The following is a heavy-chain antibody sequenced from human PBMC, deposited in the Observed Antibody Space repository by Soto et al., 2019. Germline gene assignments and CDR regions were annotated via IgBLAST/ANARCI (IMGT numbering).Heavy chain of an antibody. V-gene: IGHV1-24*01. CDR1: GYPVSDLS. CDR2: VDPEDGKT. D-gene: IGHD6-6*01. Sequence: GASVKVSCKVYGYPVSDLSIHWVRQAPGKGLEWMGGVDPEDGKTIYAQGFQGRVTVTEDTSADTAYLELTSLGAEDTAIYYCVTDSDSSSKWGQGTRVTVSS. CDR3: VTDSDSSSK. J-gene: IGHJ4*02.